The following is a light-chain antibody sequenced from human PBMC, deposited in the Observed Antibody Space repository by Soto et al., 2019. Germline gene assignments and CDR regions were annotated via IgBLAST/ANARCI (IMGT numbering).Light chain of an antibody. CDR1: QSVSSSY. Sequence: EIVLTQSPGTLSLSPGERATLSCRASQSVSSSYLAWHQQKPGQAPRLLIYGASSRATGIPDRFSGSGSGTDFTLTLSRLEPEDFAVYYCQQYGSSPPTWTFGQGTKVDI. V-gene: IGKV3-20*01. CDR2: GAS. J-gene: IGKJ1*01. CDR3: QQYGSSPPTWT.